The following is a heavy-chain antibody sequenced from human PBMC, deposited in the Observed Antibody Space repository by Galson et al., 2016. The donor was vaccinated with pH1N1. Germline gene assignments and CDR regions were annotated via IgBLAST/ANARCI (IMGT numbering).Heavy chain of an antibody. CDR1: AFSVRNNF. J-gene: IGHJ4*02. CDR2: IYSDGST. Sequence: LRLSCASYAFSVRNNFMTWVRQPPGKALEWVSTIYSDGSTNYGDFVKGRFTVSRDISENTVFLQLNSLRVDDTAVYYCARDKRRYFDSWGQGTLVTVS. V-gene: IGHV3-53*01. CDR3: ARDKRRYFDS.